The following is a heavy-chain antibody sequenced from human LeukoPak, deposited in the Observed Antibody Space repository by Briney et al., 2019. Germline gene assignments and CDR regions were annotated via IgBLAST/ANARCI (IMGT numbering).Heavy chain of an antibody. CDR3: AKGYYGSPGYYFDY. D-gene: IGHD3-10*01. Sequence: PGGSLRLSCAASGFTFSSYSINWVRQAPGKGLEWVSGISWNSGSIGYADSVKGRFTISRDNAKNSLYLQMNSLRAEDTALYYCAKGYYGSPGYYFDYWGQRTLVTVSS. J-gene: IGHJ4*02. CDR1: GFTFSSYS. CDR2: ISWNSGSI. V-gene: IGHV3-9*01.